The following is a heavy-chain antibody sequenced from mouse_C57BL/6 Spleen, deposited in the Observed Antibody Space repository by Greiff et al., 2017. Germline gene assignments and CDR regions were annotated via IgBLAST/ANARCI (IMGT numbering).Heavy chain of an antibody. CDR3: ARGEGLLRGGFDY. V-gene: IGHV1-69*01. CDR2: IDPSDSYT. Sequence: QVQLQQPGAELVMPGASVKLSCKASGYTFTSYWMHWVKQRPGQGLEWIGEIDPSDSYTNYNQKFTGKSTLTVDKSSSTAYMQLSSLTSEDSAVYYCARGEGLLRGGFDYWGQGTTLTVSS. D-gene: IGHD1-1*01. J-gene: IGHJ2*01. CDR1: GYTFTSYW.